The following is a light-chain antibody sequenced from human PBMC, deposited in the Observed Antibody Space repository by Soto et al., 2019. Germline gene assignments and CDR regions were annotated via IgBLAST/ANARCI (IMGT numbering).Light chain of an antibody. Sequence: QSVLTHPASVSGSPGQSITISCAGTSSDIGGYNYVSWYQQHPGKAPKVMIYEVSNRPSGVSNRFSGSKSGNTASLTISGLQAEDEADYYCSSYTSSSTLYVFGTGTKVTV. CDR2: EVS. CDR3: SSYTSSSTLYV. CDR1: SSDIGGYNY. V-gene: IGLV2-14*01. J-gene: IGLJ1*01.